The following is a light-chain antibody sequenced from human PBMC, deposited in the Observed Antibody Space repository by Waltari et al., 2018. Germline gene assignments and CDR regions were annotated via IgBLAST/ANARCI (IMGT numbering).Light chain of an antibody. CDR1: QSVSRT. CDR3: QHYVRLPAT. J-gene: IGKJ1*01. V-gene: IGKV3-20*01. Sequence: EIVLTQSPGTLSLSPGERATLSCRASQSVSRTLALYQQKPGQAPKLRIDGASIRATGCPDRFTGSGSGTDFSLTISSLEPEDFAIYFCQHYVRLPATFGQGTKVEIK. CDR2: GAS.